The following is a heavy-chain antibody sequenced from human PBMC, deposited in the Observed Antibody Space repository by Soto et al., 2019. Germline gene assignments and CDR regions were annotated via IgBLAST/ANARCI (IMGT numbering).Heavy chain of an antibody. J-gene: IGHJ6*02. V-gene: IGHV1-69*01. CDR2: IIPIFGTA. Sequence: QVQLVQSGAEVKKPGSSVKVSCKASGGTFSSYAISWVRQAPGQGLEWMGGIIPIFGTANYAQKFQGRVTITADESTSTAYMELSSLRSEDTAVHYCARVYSSSGVYYYYGMDVWGQGTTVTVSS. D-gene: IGHD6-13*01. CDR1: GGTFSSYA. CDR3: ARVYSSSGVYYYYGMDV.